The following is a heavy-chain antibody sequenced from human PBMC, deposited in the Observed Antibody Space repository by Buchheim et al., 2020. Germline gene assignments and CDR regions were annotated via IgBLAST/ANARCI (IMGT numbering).Heavy chain of an antibody. D-gene: IGHD4-17*01. CDR3: ARDSDLDYGDSYA. CDR1: GGSISSYY. Sequence: QVQLQESGPGLVRPSETLSLTCTVSGGSISSYYWSWIRQPPGKGLEWIGYIYYSGSTNYNPSLKSRVTISVDTSKNQFSLKLSSVTAADTAVYYCARDSDLDYGDSYAWGQGTL. CDR2: IYYSGST. V-gene: IGHV4-59*12. J-gene: IGHJ4*02.